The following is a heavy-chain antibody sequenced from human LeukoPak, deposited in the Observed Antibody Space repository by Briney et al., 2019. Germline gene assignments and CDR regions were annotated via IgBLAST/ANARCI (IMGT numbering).Heavy chain of an antibody. V-gene: IGHV1-18*01. CDR2: ISAYNGNT. D-gene: IGHD2-2*01. CDR1: GYTFTSYG. Sequence: ASVKVSCKASGYTFTSYGISWVRQAPGQGLEWMGWISAYNGNTNYAQKLQGRVTMTTDTSTSTAYMELRSLRSDDTAVYYCARDERAAYCSSTSCNTAIDYWGQGTPVTVSS. CDR3: ARDERAAYCSSTSCNTAIDY. J-gene: IGHJ4*02.